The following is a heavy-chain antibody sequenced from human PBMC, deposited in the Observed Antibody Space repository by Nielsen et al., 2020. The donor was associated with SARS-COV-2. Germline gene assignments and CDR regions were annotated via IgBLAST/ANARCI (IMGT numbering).Heavy chain of an antibody. Sequence: SVKVSCKASGGTFSSYAISWVRQAPGQGLEWMGRIIPILGIANYAQKFQGRVTITADKSTSTAYMELSSLRSEDTAVYYCARDSVAATGQIYFYGFDVWGQGTTVTVSS. CDR2: IIPILGIA. CDR1: GGTFSSYA. V-gene: IGHV1-69*04. J-gene: IGHJ6*02. CDR3: ARDSVAATGQIYFYGFDV. D-gene: IGHD2-15*01.